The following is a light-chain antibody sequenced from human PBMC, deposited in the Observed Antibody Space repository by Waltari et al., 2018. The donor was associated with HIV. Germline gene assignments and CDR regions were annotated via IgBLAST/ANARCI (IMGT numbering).Light chain of an antibody. CDR3: ESYTRTSVWV. Sequence: QSALTQPASVSGSPGQSITISCTGSSNDVAGYNYVSWYQQNPGKAPRLMIYDVSTRPSGVSDRFSGSKSGDTASLTISGLQPEDEADYYGESYTRTSVWVFGGGTRLTVL. CDR2: DVS. V-gene: IGLV2-14*03. J-gene: IGLJ3*02. CDR1: SNDVAGYNY.